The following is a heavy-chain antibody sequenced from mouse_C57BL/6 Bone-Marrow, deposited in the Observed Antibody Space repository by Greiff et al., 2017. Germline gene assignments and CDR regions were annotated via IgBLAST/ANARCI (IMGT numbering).Heavy chain of an antibody. CDR3: ARWGYGSSSWFAY. J-gene: IGHJ3*01. Sequence: VQLKQSGPELVKPGASVTISCKASGYSFTDYNMNWVKQSNGKSLEWIGVINPNYGTTSYNQKFKGKATLTVDQSSSTAYMQLNSLTSEDSAVDYFARWGYGSSSWFAYWGQGTLVTVSA. D-gene: IGHD1-1*01. CDR1: GYSFTDYN. CDR2: INPNYGTT. V-gene: IGHV1-39*01.